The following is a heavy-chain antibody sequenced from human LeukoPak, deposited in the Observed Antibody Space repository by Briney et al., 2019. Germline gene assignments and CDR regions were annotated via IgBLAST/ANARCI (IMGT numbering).Heavy chain of an antibody. J-gene: IGHJ4*02. CDR2: IYHSGST. CDR1: RYSISSGYY. CDR3: ARDCSSTSCYTFGFDY. Sequence: SETLSLTCTVSRYSISSGYYWGRIRQPPGKGLEWIGSIYHSGSTYYNPCLKSRVTISVDTSKNQFSLKLSSVTAADTAVYYCARDCSSTSCYTFGFDYWGQGTLVTVSS. D-gene: IGHD2-2*02. V-gene: IGHV4-38-2*02.